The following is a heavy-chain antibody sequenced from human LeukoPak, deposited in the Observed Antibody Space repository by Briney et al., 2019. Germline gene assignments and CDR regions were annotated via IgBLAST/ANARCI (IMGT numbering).Heavy chain of an antibody. J-gene: IGHJ3*02. D-gene: IGHD2-2*01. Sequence: GGSLRLSCAASGFTFSSYGMHWVRQAPGKGLEWVAFIRYDGSNKYYADSVKGRFTISRDNSKNTLCLQMNSLRAEDTAVYYCAKDKGYCSSTSCWRTAFDIWGQGTMVTVSS. V-gene: IGHV3-30*02. CDR1: GFTFSSYG. CDR2: IRYDGSNK. CDR3: AKDKGYCSSTSCWRTAFDI.